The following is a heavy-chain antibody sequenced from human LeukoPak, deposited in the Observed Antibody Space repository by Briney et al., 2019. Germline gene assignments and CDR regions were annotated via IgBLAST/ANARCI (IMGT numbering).Heavy chain of an antibody. CDR3: VRDFRFLEDY. CDR2: IKQDGSEK. CDR1: GDSISSSN. V-gene: IGHV3-7*01. D-gene: IGHD3-3*01. J-gene: IGHJ4*02. Sequence: ETLSLTCTVSGDSISSSNCYWGWIRQPPGKGLEWVANIKQDGSEKYFVDSVKGRFTISRDNAENSLYLQMNSLRAEDTAVYYCVRDFRFLEDYWGQGTLVTVSS.